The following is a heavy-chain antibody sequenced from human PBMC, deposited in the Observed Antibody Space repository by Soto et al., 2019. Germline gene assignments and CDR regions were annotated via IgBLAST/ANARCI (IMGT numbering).Heavy chain of an antibody. CDR2: ISGSGGST. CDR3: AGCSSTSCYTGYYYYSYGMEV. J-gene: IGHJ6*04. D-gene: IGHD2-2*02. Sequence: PGWSLRLSCAASGFTFSSYAMSLVRQAPGKGLEWVSSISGSGGSTYYADSVKGRFTISRDNSKNTLYLQMNSLRAEDTAVYYCAGCSSTSCYTGYYYYSYGMEVWGEGTTVTVSS. CDR1: GFTFSSYA. V-gene: IGHV3-23*01.